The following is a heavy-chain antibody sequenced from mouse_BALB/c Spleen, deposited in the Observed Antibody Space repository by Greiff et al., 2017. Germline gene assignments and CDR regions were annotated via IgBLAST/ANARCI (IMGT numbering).Heavy chain of an antibody. CDR3: TIRQLGLSWFAY. CDR2: INPSNGGT. J-gene: IGHJ3*01. CDR1: GYTFTSYY. V-gene: IGHV1S16*01. D-gene: IGHD3-2*01. Sequence: VQLQESGAELVKPGASVKLSCKASGYTFTSYYMYWVKQRPGQGLEWIGEINPSNGGTNFNEKFKSKATLTVDKSSSTAYMQLSSLTSEDSAVYYCTIRQLGLSWFAYWGQGTLVTVSA.